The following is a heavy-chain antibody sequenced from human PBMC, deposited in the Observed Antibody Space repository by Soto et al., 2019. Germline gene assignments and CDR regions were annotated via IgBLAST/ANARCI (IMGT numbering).Heavy chain of an antibody. J-gene: IGHJ6*02. CDR1: GFTFSNAW. CDR2: IKSKTDGGTT. V-gene: IGHV3-15*01. Sequence: GGSLRLSCAASGFTFSNAWMSWVRQAPGKGLEWVGRIKSKTDGGTTDYAAPVKGRFTISRDDSKNTLYLQMNSLKTEDTAMYYCSGTTWYYYGMDVWGQGTMVTSP. CDR3: SGTTWYYYGMDV. D-gene: IGHD4-17*01.